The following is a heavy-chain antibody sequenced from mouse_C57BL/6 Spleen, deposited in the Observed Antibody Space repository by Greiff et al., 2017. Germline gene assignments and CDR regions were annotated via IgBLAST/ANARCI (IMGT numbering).Heavy chain of an antibody. D-gene: IGHD2-14*01. Sequence: QVQLQQSGAELVRPGASVTLSCKASGYTFTDYEMHWVKQTPVHGLEWIGAIDPETGGTAYNQKFKGKAILTADKSASPAYMELRSRTSEDSAVYYCTKSTFYYRNYFDYWGQGTTLTVSS. CDR1: GYTFTDYE. J-gene: IGHJ2*01. V-gene: IGHV1-15*01. CDR3: TKSTFYYRNYFDY. CDR2: IDPETGGT.